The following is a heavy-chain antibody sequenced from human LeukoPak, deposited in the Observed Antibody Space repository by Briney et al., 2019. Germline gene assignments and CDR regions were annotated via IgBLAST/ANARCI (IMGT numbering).Heavy chain of an antibody. V-gene: IGHV4-59*08. CDR3: ARHPDDYGDYLGAFDI. D-gene: IGHD4-17*01. J-gene: IGHJ3*02. Sequence: SETLSLTCTVSGGSISSYYWSWIRQPPGKGLEWIGYIYYSGSTIYNPSLKSRVTISVDTSKNQFSLKLSSVTAADTAVYYCARHPDDYGDYLGAFDIWGQGTMVTVSS. CDR1: GGSISSYY. CDR2: IYYSGST.